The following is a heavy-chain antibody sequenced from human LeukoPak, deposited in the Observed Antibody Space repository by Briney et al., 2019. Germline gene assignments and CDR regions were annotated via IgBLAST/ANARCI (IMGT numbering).Heavy chain of an antibody. J-gene: IGHJ4*02. CDR3: ARDGGGYNL. Sequence: PGKSLRLSCVASGFTFSSSAFHWVRQAPGKGLEWVANIKQDGSEKYYVDSVKGRFTISRDNAKNSLYLQMDSLRAEDTAVYYCARDGGGYNLWGQGTLVTVSS. CDR2: IKQDGSEK. CDR1: GFTFSSSA. D-gene: IGHD5-24*01. V-gene: IGHV3-7*04.